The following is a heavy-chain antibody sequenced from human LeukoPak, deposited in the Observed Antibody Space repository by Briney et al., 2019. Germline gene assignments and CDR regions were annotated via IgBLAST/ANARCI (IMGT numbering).Heavy chain of an antibody. J-gene: IGHJ6*02. D-gene: IGHD3-10*01. CDR2: ISSTSTYI. V-gene: IGHV3-21*01. CDR1: GFTFRSYS. CDR3: ARVPITMVRGVIIPDYYYGMDV. Sequence: GGSLRLSCAASGFTFRSYSMNWVRQAPGKGLEWVSSISSTSTYIYYADSVRGRFTISRDNARNSLYLQMNSLGAEDTAVYYCARVPITMVRGVIIPDYYYGMDVWGQGTTVTVSS.